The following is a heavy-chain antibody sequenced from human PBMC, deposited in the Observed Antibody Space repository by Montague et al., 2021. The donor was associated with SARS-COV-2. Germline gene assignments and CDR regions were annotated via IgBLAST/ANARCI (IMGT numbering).Heavy chain of an antibody. CDR3: ARGRRPVVVPGAGPAGRAFDI. Sequence: SETLSLTCVVSGDSISTDNWWTWVRLPPGKGLEWVGGIYHTGSTKYKPSLKSRVTISEDTSKNQFYLRLNSVTAADTAVYYCARGRRPVVVPGAGPAGRAFDIWGQGTMVTVSS. V-gene: IGHV4-4*02. CDR1: GDSISTDNW. D-gene: IGHD2-2*01. J-gene: IGHJ3*02. CDR2: IYHTGST.